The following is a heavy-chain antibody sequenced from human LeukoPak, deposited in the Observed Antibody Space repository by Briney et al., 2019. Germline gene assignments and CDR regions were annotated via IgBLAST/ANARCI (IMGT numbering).Heavy chain of an antibody. CDR1: GGSISNYY. J-gene: IGHJ4*02. V-gene: IGHV4-4*07. Sequence: SETLSLTCTVSGGSISNYYWTWIRQPAGKGLEWIGRIYSSGSTNYNPSLKSRVTMSVDTSNNQFSLKLSSVTAADTAVYYCAREGYFDRGDYYYWGQGTLVTVSS. CDR3: AREGYFDRGDYYY. CDR2: IYSSGST. D-gene: IGHD3-9*01.